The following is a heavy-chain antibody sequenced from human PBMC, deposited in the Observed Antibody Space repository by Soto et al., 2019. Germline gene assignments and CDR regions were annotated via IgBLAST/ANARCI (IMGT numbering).Heavy chain of an antibody. J-gene: IGHJ4*02. V-gene: IGHV3-30*03. Sequence: QVQLVESGGGVVQPGRSLRLSCAGSRFPFSRSGMHWVRQAPGKGLEWVAVISFDGSDQYYADSLKGRFTISRDNSKDTLFLQMNNLRADDTAVYYCEIHGRGVPLIHLTHGGQGTLVTVSS. CDR3: EIHGRGVPLIHLTH. D-gene: IGHD5-18*01. CDR1: RFPFSRSG. CDR2: ISFDGSDQ.